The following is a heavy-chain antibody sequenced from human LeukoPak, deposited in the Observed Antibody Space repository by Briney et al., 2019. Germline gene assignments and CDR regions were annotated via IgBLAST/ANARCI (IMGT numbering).Heavy chain of an antibody. V-gene: IGHV3-23*01. CDR2: ISGSGAGT. Sequence: GGSLRLSCAASGFTFSSYAMSWVRQAPGKGLEWVSTISGSGAGTYYADSVKGRFTISRDISKKTLYLQMNSLRAEDTAVYYCAKDSRGYSYGHVDYWGQGTLVTVSS. J-gene: IGHJ4*02. CDR3: AKDSRGYSYGHVDY. CDR1: GFTFSSYA. D-gene: IGHD3-10*01.